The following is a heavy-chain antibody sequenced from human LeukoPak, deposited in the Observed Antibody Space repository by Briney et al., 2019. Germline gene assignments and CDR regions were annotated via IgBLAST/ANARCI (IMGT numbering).Heavy chain of an antibody. Sequence: SETLSITCTVSGGSISSYYWSRIRQPPGKGLEWIGYIYYSGSTNYNPSLKSRVTISVDTSKNQFSLKLSSVTAADTAVYYCARDSREGASYSSSWYYFDYWGQGTLVTVSS. CDR1: GGSISSYY. D-gene: IGHD6-13*01. J-gene: IGHJ4*02. CDR2: IYYSGST. V-gene: IGHV4-59*01. CDR3: ARDSREGASYSSSWYYFDY.